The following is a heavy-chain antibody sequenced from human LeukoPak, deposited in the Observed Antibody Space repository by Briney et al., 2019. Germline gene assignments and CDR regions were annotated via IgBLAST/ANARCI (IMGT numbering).Heavy chain of an antibody. CDR1: GFTFSSYA. CDR2: IGSSGT. V-gene: IGHV3-23*01. J-gene: IGHJ4*02. Sequence: PGGSLRLSCAASGFTFSSYAMSWVRQAPGKGLEWVSAIGSSGTFYADSVKGRFTISRDKSRNTLHLQMNSLRAEDTAVYYCAKGRLYDSSGYYSRYFDYWGQGTLVTVSS. D-gene: IGHD3-22*01. CDR3: AKGRLYDSSGYYSRYFDY.